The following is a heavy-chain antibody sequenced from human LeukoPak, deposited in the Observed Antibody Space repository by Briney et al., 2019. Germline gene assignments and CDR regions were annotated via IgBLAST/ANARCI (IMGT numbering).Heavy chain of an antibody. Sequence: PSETLSLTCTVSGGSISSNAYYWAWIRQPPGKGLEWIGSIYSSVSTYYNPSLKSRVAISVDTSKNQFSLRLSSVTAADTALYYCAYSGSYGHLGYWGQGIPVTVSS. D-gene: IGHD1-26*01. J-gene: IGHJ4*02. CDR1: GGSISSNAYY. CDR2: IYSSVST. V-gene: IGHV4-39*01. CDR3: AYSGSYGHLGY.